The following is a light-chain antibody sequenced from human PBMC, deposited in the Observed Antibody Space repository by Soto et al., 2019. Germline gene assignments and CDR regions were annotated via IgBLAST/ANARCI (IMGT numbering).Light chain of an antibody. Sequence: EIVLTQSPGTLSLSPGERATLSCRASQSVDSNYLAWYQQRPGQAPRLLIYGASNRATGIPDRFGGSGSGTDFSLTINRLEPEDFAVYYCQLYGYSPLYTFGQGTKLDIK. CDR1: QSVDSNY. V-gene: IGKV3-20*01. CDR3: QLYGYSPLYT. CDR2: GAS. J-gene: IGKJ2*01.